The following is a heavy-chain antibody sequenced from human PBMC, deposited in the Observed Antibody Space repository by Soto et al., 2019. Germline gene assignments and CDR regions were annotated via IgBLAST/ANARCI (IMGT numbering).Heavy chain of an antibody. D-gene: IGHD3-22*01. V-gene: IGHV1-18*01. Sequence: ASVQVSCKASGYTFTSYGISWVRQAPGQGLEWMGWISAYNGNTNYAQKLQGRVTMTTDTSTSTAYMELRSLRSDDTAVYYCARVYDSSGYYYNWFDPWGQGTLVTVSS. J-gene: IGHJ5*02. CDR2: ISAYNGNT. CDR3: ARVYDSSGYYYNWFDP. CDR1: GYTFTSYG.